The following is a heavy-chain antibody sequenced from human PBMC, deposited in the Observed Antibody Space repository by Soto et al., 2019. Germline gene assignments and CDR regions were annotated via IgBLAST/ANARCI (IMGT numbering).Heavy chain of an antibody. Sequence: EVQLLESGGGLVQPGGSLRLSCAASGFTFSSYAMSWVRQAPGKGLEWVSAISGSGGSTYYADSVKGWFTISRDNSKNTLYLQMNSLRAEDTAVYYCAKATYYDFWSGYYNDYWGQGTLVTVSS. CDR1: GFTFSSYA. J-gene: IGHJ4*02. D-gene: IGHD3-3*01. CDR2: ISGSGGST. V-gene: IGHV3-23*01. CDR3: AKATYYDFWSGYYNDY.